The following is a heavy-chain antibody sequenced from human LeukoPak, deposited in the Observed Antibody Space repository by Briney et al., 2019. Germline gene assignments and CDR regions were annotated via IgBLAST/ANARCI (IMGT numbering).Heavy chain of an antibody. CDR2: ISYDGSNK. D-gene: IGHD2-2*01. CDR1: GFTFSSYG. Sequence: GGSLRLSCAGSGFTFSSYGMSWVRQAPGKGLEWVAVISYDGSNKYYADSVKGRFTISRDNSKNTLYLQMNSLRAEDTAVYYCARAIAVPAAMFSMDVWAKGPRSPSPQ. CDR3: ARAIAVPAAMFSMDV. V-gene: IGHV3-30*03. J-gene: IGHJ6*04.